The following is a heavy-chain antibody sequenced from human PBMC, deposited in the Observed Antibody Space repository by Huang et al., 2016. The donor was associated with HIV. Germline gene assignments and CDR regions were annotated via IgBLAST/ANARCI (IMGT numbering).Heavy chain of an antibody. CDR3: ARRRRGGFDI. Sequence: EVQLVQSGAEVKGPGESLKISCKGSRYNFAGYWIGWVRQMPGKGLECMGSIYFDDSDARYSPSLQGQVTISADTSLDSSYLQWTSLRASDTAIFYCARRRRGGFDIWGQGTLVTVSS. CDR2: IYFDDSDA. J-gene: IGHJ3*02. D-gene: IGHD2-15*01. V-gene: IGHV5-51*03. CDR1: RYNFAGYW.